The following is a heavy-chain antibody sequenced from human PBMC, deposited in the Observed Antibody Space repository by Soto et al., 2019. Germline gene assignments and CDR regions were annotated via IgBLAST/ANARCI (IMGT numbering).Heavy chain of an antibody. D-gene: IGHD3-10*01. CDR1: GDSVSNTRAA. V-gene: IGHV6-1*01. CDR3: VRASTRGVAERFQD. CDR2: TYYRSNWYY. Sequence: PSQTLSRTCAISGDSVSNTRAAWHWLRQYPSRGLEWLGRTYYRSNWYYDYAVSVKSRMTITPDTSKNQFSLQLTSLTPEDTAVYYCVRASTRGVAERFQDWGQGTLVTVSS. J-gene: IGHJ1*01.